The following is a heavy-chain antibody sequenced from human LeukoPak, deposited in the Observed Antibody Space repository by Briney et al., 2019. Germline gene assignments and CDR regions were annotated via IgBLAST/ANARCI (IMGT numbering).Heavy chain of an antibody. D-gene: IGHD3-16*01. CDR1: GFTFSDYY. J-gene: IGHJ5*02. CDR3: ARDRQFRLHDP. Sequence: GGSLRLSCTVCGFTFSDYYMTWIRQAPGKGLEWLAYISTSGSIVSYADSVKGRFTISRDNAKSSVYLQIDSLRAEDTAMYYCARDRQFRLHDPWGQGILVTVSS. V-gene: IGHV3-11*01. CDR2: ISTSGSIV.